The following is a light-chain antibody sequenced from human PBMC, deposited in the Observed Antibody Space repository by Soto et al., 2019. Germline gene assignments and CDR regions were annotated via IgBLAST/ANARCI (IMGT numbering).Light chain of an antibody. J-gene: IGKJ5*01. CDR3: QQYGSSPIT. Sequence: EIVLTQSPRTLSLSPGERATLSCRASQSVISTYLAWYQQKPGQAPRLLIYGASSRATGIPDRFSGSGSGTDFTLTISRLEPEDFAVYYCQQYGSSPITFGQGTRLEIK. CDR2: GAS. CDR1: QSVISTY. V-gene: IGKV3-20*01.